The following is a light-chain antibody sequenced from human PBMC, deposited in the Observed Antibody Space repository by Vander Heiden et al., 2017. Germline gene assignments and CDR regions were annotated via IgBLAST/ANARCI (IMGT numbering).Light chain of an antibody. CDR2: AAS. CDR1: QSISSY. CDR3: QQTYSTLLT. J-gene: IGKJ4*01. Sequence: DIKMTQSPSSLSASVGDRVTITCRASQSISSYLNWYQQKPGKAPKLLIYAASSLQSGVPSRFSGSGSGTDFTLTISSLQPEDFATYYCQQTYSTLLTFGGGTMVEIK. V-gene: IGKV1-39*01.